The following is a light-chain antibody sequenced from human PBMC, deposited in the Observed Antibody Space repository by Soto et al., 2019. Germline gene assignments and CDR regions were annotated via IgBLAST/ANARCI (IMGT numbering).Light chain of an antibody. CDR3: QQYYSSPTWT. V-gene: IGKV4-1*01. CDR1: QNILYNSNNKNY. CDR2: WAS. Sequence: DIVMTQSPDSLAVSLGERATINCKSSQNILYNSNNKNYVAWYQQKPGQPPKLVIYWASIRESGVPDRFSGSGSGTDFTLTISSLQAEDVAVYYCQQYYSSPTWTFGQGTKVDIK. J-gene: IGKJ1*01.